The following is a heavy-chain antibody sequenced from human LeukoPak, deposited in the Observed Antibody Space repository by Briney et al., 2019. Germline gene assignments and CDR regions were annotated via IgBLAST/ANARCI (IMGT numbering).Heavy chain of an antibody. V-gene: IGHV6-1*01. J-gene: IGHJ5*02. CDR2: TYYRSKWYN. CDR1: GDSVSSNSAA. Sequence: SQTFSLTCAISGDSVSSNSAAWNWIRQSPSRGLEWLGRTYYRSKWYNDYAVSVKSRITINPDTSKNQFSLQLNSVTPEDTAVYYCARVVTMVRGVIAAIGWFDPWGQGTLVTVSS. CDR3: ARVVTMVRGVIAAIGWFDP. D-gene: IGHD3-10*01.